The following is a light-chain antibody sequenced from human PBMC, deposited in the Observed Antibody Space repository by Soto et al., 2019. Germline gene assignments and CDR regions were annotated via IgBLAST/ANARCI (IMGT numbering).Light chain of an antibody. CDR1: QSVSNNY. CDR3: QQYCSTPYT. Sequence: EVVMTQSPGTLSLSPGERATLSCRASQSVSNNYLAWYQQRPGHAPRLLIYGASKSATGIPDKFSGSGSGTDFTLSINRLEPEDVAVYYCQQYCSTPYTFGQGTKPEIE. V-gene: IGKV3-20*01. CDR2: GAS. J-gene: IGKJ2*01.